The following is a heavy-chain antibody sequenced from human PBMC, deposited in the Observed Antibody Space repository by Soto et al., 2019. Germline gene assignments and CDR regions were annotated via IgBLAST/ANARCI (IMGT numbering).Heavy chain of an antibody. D-gene: IGHD3-3*01. Sequence: ASVKVSCKASGYTFTSYDINWVRQATGQGLEWMGWMNPNSGNTGYAQKFQGRVTMTRNTSISTAYMELSSLRSEDTAVYYCARVDYDFWGGYYNWFDPWGQGTLVTVSS. V-gene: IGHV1-8*01. CDR1: GYTFTSYD. J-gene: IGHJ5*02. CDR3: ARVDYDFWGGYYNWFDP. CDR2: MNPNSGNT.